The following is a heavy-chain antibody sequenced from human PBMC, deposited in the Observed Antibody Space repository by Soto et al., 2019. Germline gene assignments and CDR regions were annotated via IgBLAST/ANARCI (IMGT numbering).Heavy chain of an antibody. V-gene: IGHV5-10-1*01. CDR1: GYRFTSYW. D-gene: IGHD6-19*01. J-gene: IGHJ6*02. Sequence: PEESLKIYCKGSGYRFTSYWISWVRQMPGKGLEWMGRIDPSDSYTNYSPSFQGHVTISADKSISTAYLQWSSLKASDTAMYYCARREHWLIYYYYYYGMDVCGQGTTVTVSS. CDR2: IDPSDSYT. CDR3: ARREHWLIYYYYYYGMDV.